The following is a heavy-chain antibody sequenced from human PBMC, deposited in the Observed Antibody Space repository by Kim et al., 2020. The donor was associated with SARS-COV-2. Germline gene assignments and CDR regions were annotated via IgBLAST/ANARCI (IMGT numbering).Heavy chain of an antibody. CDR3: ASSIRECYNKFDD. V-gene: IGHV3-30*04. Sequence: WGSLRLSCAASGITFISYAMHWVRQAPGKGLECVAVILYYGRNKYYADSVKDRITISRDNYKNTLYLQMNSLRAEDTALYDCASSIRECYNKFDDWGQGT. J-gene: IGHJ4*02. D-gene: IGHD4-4*01. CDR2: ILYYGRNK. CDR1: GITFISYA.